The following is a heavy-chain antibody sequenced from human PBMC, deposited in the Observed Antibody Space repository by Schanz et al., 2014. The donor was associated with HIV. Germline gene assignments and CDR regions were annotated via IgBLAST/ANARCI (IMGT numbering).Heavy chain of an antibody. CDR3: ARGKRPGAPYHYYYYGMDV. V-gene: IGHV4-59*01. J-gene: IGHJ6*02. CDR1: GGSISSYY. Sequence: QVQLQESGPGLVKPSETLSLTCTVSGGSISSYYWSWIRQPPGKGLEWIGYIYYSGSTNYNPSLKSRVTISVDTSKNQFSLKLSSVTAADTAVYYCARGKRPGAPYHYYYYGMDVWGQGTTVTVS. CDR2: IYYSGST. D-gene: IGHD3-16*01.